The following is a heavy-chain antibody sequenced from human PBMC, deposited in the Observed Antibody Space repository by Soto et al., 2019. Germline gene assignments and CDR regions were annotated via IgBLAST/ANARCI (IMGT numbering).Heavy chain of an antibody. J-gene: IGHJ4*02. Sequence: PGGSLRLSCAASGFTFSSNGMHWGRQAPGKGLEWVAGTSYDGSNKYYADSVKGRFTISRDNSKNTLYLQMNSLRAEDTAVYYCAKERSGGLVDYWGQGTLVTVSS. CDR3: AKERSGGLVDY. V-gene: IGHV3-30*18. D-gene: IGHD6-25*01. CDR2: TSYDGSNK. CDR1: GFTFSSNG.